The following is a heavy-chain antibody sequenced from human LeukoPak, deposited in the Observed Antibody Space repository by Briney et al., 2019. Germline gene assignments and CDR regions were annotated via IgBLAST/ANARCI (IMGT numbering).Heavy chain of an antibody. CDR3: AIKPEGHYYGSGSYYDDY. D-gene: IGHD3-10*01. J-gene: IGHJ4*02. CDR2: ISYDGSNK. CDR1: GFTFSSYA. V-gene: IGHV3-30-3*01. Sequence: GGSLRLSCAASGFTFSSYAMHWVRQAPGKGLEWVAVISYDGSNKYYADSVKGRFTISRDNSKNTLYLQMNSLRAEDTAVYYCAIKPEGHYYGSGSYYDDYWGQGALVTVSS.